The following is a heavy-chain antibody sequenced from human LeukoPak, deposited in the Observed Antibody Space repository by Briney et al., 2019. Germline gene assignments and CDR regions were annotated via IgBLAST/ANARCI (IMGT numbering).Heavy chain of an antibody. CDR2: INHSGST. J-gene: IGHJ5*02. CDR3: ARLGGYCSSTSCYAYRVDP. D-gene: IGHD2-2*01. Sequence: SETLSLTCAVYGGSFSGYYWSWIHQPPGKGLEWIGEINHSGSTNYNPSLKSRVTISVDTSKNQFSLKLSSVTAADTAGYYCARLGGYCSSTSCYAYRVDPWGQGTLVTVSS. V-gene: IGHV4-34*01. CDR1: GGSFSGYY.